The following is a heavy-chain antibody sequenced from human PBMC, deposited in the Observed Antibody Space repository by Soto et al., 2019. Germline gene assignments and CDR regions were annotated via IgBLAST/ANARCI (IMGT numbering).Heavy chain of an antibody. V-gene: IGHV1-69*18. J-gene: IGHJ4*02. CDR3: ARDRADRGFDY. Sequence: QVQLEQSWAEVKKPGSSVKVSCKASGDRFTSYAISWVRQAPGQGLEWVGTVLPVLGTTNYAQKLRGRVTLNADDSTSTAYMELVSLRSEDTAIYYCARDRADRGFDYWGQGTLVAVSS. D-gene: IGHD3-10*01. CDR1: GDRFTSYA. CDR2: VLPVLGTT.